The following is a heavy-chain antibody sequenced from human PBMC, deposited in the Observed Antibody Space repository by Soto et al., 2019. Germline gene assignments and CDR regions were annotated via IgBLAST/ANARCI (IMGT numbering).Heavy chain of an antibody. CDR3: ARDPGDIVVVPAIDP. Sequence: ASVKVSCKASVYTFTSYGMSWVRQAPGQGLEWMGWISAYNGNTNYAQKLQGRVTMTTDTSTSTAYMELRSLRSDDTAVYYCARDPGDIVVVPAIDPWGQGTLVTVSS. CDR2: ISAYNGNT. J-gene: IGHJ5*02. V-gene: IGHV1-18*01. D-gene: IGHD2-2*01. CDR1: VYTFTSYG.